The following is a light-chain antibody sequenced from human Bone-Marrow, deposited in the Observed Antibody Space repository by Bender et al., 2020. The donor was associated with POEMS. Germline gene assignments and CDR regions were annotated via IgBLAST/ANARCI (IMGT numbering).Light chain of an antibody. CDR1: ALPKQY. J-gene: IGLJ1*01. Sequence: SYELTQPPSVSVSPGQTARITCTGDALPKQYAYWYQQKSGQAPVMVIFNDSERPSGIPERFSGSSSGTTVTLTISGVQAEDEADYYCQSGGSMPYVFGSGTKVTVL. V-gene: IGLV3-25*03. CDR3: QSGGSMPYV. CDR2: NDS.